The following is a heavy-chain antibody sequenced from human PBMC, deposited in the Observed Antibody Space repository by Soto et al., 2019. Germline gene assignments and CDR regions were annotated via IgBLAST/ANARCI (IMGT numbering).Heavy chain of an antibody. CDR3: AALAPKRNYYDSSGYPLAFDI. CDR2: IVVGSGNT. D-gene: IGHD3-22*01. J-gene: IGHJ3*02. Sequence: SVKVSCKASGFTFTSSAVQWVRQARGQRLEWIGWIVVGSGNTNYAQKFQERVTITRDMSTSTAYMELSSLRSEDTAVYYCAALAPKRNYYDSSGYPLAFDIWGQGTMVPVSS. V-gene: IGHV1-58*01. CDR1: GFTFTSSA.